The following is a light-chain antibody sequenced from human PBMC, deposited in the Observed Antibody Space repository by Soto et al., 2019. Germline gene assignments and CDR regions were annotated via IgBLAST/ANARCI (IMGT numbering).Light chain of an antibody. Sequence: IVLKKSPGTLSLSQGERATLSCRASQSVSNNYLAWYQQKPGQAPRLLIYGASNRATGIPDRFSGSGSGTDFTLTISRLEPEDFAVYYCQQYGSSGTFGQGTKVDIK. CDR1: QSVSNNY. CDR2: GAS. V-gene: IGKV3-20*01. CDR3: QQYGSSGT. J-gene: IGKJ1*01.